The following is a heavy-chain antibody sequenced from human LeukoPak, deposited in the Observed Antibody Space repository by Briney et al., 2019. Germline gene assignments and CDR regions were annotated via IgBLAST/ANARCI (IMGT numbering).Heavy chain of an antibody. D-gene: IGHD3-16*01. J-gene: IGHJ4*02. V-gene: IGHV3-13*01. Sequence: PGGSLRLSCAASGFTFSSYDMHWVRQAPGKGLEWVSAIGTAGDTYYPGSVKGRFTISRENAKNSLYLQMNSLRAGDTAVYYCARGMLGGLVDYWGQGTLVTVSS. CDR2: IGTAGDT. CDR3: ARGMLGGLVDY. CDR1: GFTFSSYD.